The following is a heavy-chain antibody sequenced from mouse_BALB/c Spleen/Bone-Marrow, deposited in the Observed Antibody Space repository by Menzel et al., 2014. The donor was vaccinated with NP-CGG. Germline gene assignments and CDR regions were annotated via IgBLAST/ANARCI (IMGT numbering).Heavy chain of an antibody. J-gene: IGHJ2*01. V-gene: IGHV1S29*02. CDR1: GYTFTDYN. CDR3: ARLGRDY. CDR2: IYPYNGGT. Sequence: VHLKDSGPELVKPGASVKISCKASGYTFTDYNMHWVKQSHGKSLEWIGYIYPYNGGTGYNQKFKSKATLTVDNSSSTAYMELRSLTSEDSAVYYCARLGRDYWGQGTTLTVSS. D-gene: IGHD4-1*01.